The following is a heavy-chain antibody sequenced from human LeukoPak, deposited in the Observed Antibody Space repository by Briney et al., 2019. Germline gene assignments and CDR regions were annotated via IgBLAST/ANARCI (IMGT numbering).Heavy chain of an antibody. CDR1: GFTFDDYA. V-gene: IGHV3-9*03. CDR2: ISWNSGSI. CDR3: AKDSNYDFWSGYLFDY. D-gene: IGHD3-3*01. J-gene: IGHJ4*02. Sequence: SGGSLRLSCAASGFTFDDYAMHWVRQAPGKGLEWVSGISWNSGSIGYADSVKGRFTISRDNAKNSLYLQMNSLRAEGMALYYCAKDSNYDFWSGYLFDYWGQGTLVTVSS.